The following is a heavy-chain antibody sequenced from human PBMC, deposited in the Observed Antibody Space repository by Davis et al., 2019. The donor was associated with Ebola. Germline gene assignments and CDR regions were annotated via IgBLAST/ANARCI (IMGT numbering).Heavy chain of an antibody. D-gene: IGHD3/OR15-3a*01. J-gene: IGHJ5*02. Sequence: ASVKVSCKTSGYNFNRYGISWARQVSGQGLEWMGWISGYDGVTKYSEKYEGRITLTTETSTSTAYIEVRSLTSDDTALYYCARDGLVPDASRGGFDPWGQGMLVTVSS. CDR1: GYNFNRYG. V-gene: IGHV1-18*01. CDR2: ISGYDGVT. CDR3: ARDGLVPDASRGGFDP.